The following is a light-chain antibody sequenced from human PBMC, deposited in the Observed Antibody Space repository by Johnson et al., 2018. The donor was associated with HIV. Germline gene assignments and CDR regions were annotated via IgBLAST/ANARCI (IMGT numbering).Light chain of an antibody. CDR3: VTWDNGLSGYV. V-gene: IGLV1-51*02. CDR1: SSNIGNNF. CDR2: ANN. Sequence: QSILTQPPSVSAAPGQKVTISCSGSSSNIGNNFVSWYQQLPGTAPKLLIYANNKRPSGIADRFSGSKSGTSATLGITGLQTGDEADYYCVTWDNGLSGYVFGSGTQVTVL. J-gene: IGLJ1*01.